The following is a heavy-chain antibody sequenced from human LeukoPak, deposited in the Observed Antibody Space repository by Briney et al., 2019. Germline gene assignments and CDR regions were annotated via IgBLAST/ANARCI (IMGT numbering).Heavy chain of an antibody. D-gene: IGHD3-3*01. CDR1: GYTFTGYY. V-gene: IGHV1-2*06. Sequence: ASVKVSCKASGYTFTGYYMHWVRQAPGQGLEWMGRINPNSGGTNYAQKFQGRVTMTRDTSISTAYMELSRLRSDDTAVYYCARPAGVESDAFDIWGQGTMVTVSS. CDR3: ARPAGVESDAFDI. CDR2: INPNSGGT. J-gene: IGHJ3*02.